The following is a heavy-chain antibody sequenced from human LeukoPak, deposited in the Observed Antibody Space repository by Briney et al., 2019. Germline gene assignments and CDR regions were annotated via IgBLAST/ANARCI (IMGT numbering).Heavy chain of an antibody. J-gene: IGHJ6*03. V-gene: IGHV4-39*07. CDR2: IYYSGST. D-gene: IGHD3-10*01. CDR3: ARGRRVRGSYYYYYMDV. Sequence: SETLSLTCTVSGGSISSSSYYWGWIRQPPGKGLEWIGSIYYSGSTHYNPSLKSRVTISVDTSKNQFSLKLSSVTAADTAVYYCARGRRVRGSYYYYYMDVWGKGTTVTVSS. CDR1: GGSISSSSYY.